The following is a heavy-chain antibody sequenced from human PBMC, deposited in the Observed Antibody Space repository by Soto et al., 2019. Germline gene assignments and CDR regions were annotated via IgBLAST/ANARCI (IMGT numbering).Heavy chain of an antibody. J-gene: IGHJ6*02. CDR3: ARDGYSYGTRVYGMDV. CDR2: IHYTGST. V-gene: IGHV4-39*02. Sequence: SETLSLTCSVSGGSISRSSYYWGWIRQPPGKGVEWIGSIHYTGSTNYNPSLTSRVTVSVDTSKNQFSLRLTSVTAADTAVYYCARDGYSYGTRVYGMDVWGQGTTVT. CDR1: GGSISRSSYY. D-gene: IGHD1-26*01.